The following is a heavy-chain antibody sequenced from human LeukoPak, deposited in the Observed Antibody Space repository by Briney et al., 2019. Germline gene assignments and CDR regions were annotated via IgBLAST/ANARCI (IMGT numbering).Heavy chain of an antibody. Sequence: SETLSLTCAVSGYFISSGYFWVWIRQPPGKGLEWIGSIYHTGATYYNPSLRSPVTISVDTSKNQFSLEVNSVTAADTAVYYCARDLGLTRSANWFDPWGQGTLVTVSS. CDR1: GYFISSGYF. V-gene: IGHV4-38-2*02. D-gene: IGHD3-3*01. J-gene: IGHJ5*02. CDR2: IYHTGAT. CDR3: ARDLGLTRSANWFDP.